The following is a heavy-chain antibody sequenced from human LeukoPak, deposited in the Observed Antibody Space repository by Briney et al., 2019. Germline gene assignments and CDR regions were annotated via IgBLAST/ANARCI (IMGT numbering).Heavy chain of an antibody. V-gene: IGHV3-66*04. CDR2: IYSGGST. Sequence: PGGSLRLSCAASGFTVSSNYMSWVRQAPGKGLEWVSVIYSGGSTYYADSVKGRFTISRDNPKNTLYLQVNSLRPEDTAVYYCARQPCSGGTCYFDYWGQGTLVTVSS. J-gene: IGHJ4*02. CDR1: GFTVSSNY. CDR3: ARQPCSGGTCYFDY. D-gene: IGHD2-15*01.